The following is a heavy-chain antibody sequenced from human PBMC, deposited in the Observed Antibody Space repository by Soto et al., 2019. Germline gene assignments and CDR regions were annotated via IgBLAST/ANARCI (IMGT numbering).Heavy chain of an antibody. J-gene: IGHJ6*02. D-gene: IGHD3-3*01. Sequence: GGSLRLSCAASGFTFSSYGMHWVRQAPGKGLEWVAVISYDGSNKYYADSVKGRFTISRDNSKNTLYLQMNSLRAEDTAVYYCAKFMFWSGYYDDPSGYGMDVWGQGTTVTVSS. V-gene: IGHV3-30*18. CDR3: AKFMFWSGYYDDPSGYGMDV. CDR1: GFTFSSYG. CDR2: ISYDGSNK.